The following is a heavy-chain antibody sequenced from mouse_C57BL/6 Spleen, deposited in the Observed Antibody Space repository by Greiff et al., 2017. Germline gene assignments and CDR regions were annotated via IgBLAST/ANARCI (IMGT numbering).Heavy chain of an antibody. Sequence: VQLQQSGAELARPGASVKLSCKASGYTFTSYGIRWVKQRTGQGLEWIGEIYPRSGNTYYNEKFKGKATLTADKSSSTAYMELRSLTSEDSAVLSCASSACDYSSYNYFDYWGQGTTLTVSS. D-gene: IGHD2-5*01. J-gene: IGHJ2*01. CDR1: GYTFTSYG. CDR3: ASSACDYSSYNYFDY. V-gene: IGHV1-81*01. CDR2: IYPRSGNT.